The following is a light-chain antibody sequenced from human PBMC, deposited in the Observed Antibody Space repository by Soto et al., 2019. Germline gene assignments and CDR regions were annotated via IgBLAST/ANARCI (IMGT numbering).Light chain of an antibody. Sequence: DIVMTQSPDSLAVSLGERATINCKSSQSVLYSPNNKNYLAWYQQKPGQPPQLLIYWASTRESGVPDRFSGSGSGTDFTLTTTSLQPEDVALYYCQQYYSTPWAFGQGTKVEIK. CDR1: QSVLYSPNNKNY. V-gene: IGKV4-1*01. CDR3: QQYYSTPWA. CDR2: WAS. J-gene: IGKJ1*01.